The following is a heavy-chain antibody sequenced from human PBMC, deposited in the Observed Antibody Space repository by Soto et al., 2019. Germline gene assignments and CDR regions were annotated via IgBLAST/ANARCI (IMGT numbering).Heavy chain of an antibody. J-gene: IGHJ4*02. D-gene: IGHD6-13*01. CDR3: ARGSAAAAGLYYFDY. CDR1: GGTFSSYS. CDR2: IIPIFGTA. Sequence: SVKVSCKASGGTFSSYSISWVRQAPGQGLEWMGGIIPIFGTANYAQKFQGRVTITADESTRTAYMELSSLRSEDTAVYYCARGSAAAAGLYYFDYWGQGTLVTVSS. V-gene: IGHV1-69*13.